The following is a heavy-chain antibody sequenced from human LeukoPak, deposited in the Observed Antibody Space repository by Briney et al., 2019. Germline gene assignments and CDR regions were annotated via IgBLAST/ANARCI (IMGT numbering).Heavy chain of an antibody. D-gene: IGHD3-22*01. J-gene: IGHJ4*02. V-gene: IGHV4-4*07. Sequence: PSETLSLTCTVSGGSISSYYWSWIRQPAGKGLEWIGRIYTSGSTNYNPSLKSRVTMSVDTSKNQFSLKLSSATAADTAVYYCARVSSGYLTYYFDYWGQGTLVTVSS. CDR2: IYTSGST. CDR3: ARVSSGYLTYYFDY. CDR1: GGSISSYY.